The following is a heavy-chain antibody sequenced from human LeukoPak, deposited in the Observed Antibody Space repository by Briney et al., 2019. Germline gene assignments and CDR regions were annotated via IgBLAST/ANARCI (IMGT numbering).Heavy chain of an antibody. CDR2: IYYSGST. CDR3: ARVPYCSGGSCYHGGFDY. D-gene: IGHD2-15*01. V-gene: IGHV4-39*01. J-gene: IGHJ4*02. Sequence: PSETLSLTCTVSGGSISSSSYYWGWIRQPPGKGLEWIGSIYYSGSTYYNPSLKSRVTISVDTSKNQLSLKLSSVTAADTAVYYCARVPYCSGGSCYHGGFDYWGQGTLVTVSS. CDR1: GGSISSSSYY.